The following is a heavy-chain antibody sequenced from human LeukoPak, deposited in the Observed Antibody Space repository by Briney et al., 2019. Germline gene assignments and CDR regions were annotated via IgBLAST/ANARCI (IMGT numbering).Heavy chain of an antibody. CDR3: ARGLGVVTAQSEQPKPRYFDL. CDR1: GYTFISYG. Sequence: APGKFSSKALGYTFISYGISWVRQAPGQGLEWRGWISGYNGNTNYAQNLQGRVTMTTDTSTSTAYMELRSLRSDDTAVYYCARGLGVVTAQSEQPKPRYFDLWGRGTQVTVSS. CDR2: ISGYNGNT. D-gene: IGHD2-21*02. V-gene: IGHV1-18*01. J-gene: IGHJ2*01.